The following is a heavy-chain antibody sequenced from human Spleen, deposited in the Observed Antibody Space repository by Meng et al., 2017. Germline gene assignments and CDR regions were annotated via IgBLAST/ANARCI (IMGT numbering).Heavy chain of an antibody. CDR1: GYTFTSYA. D-gene: IGHD6-19*01. CDR3: ARDSSGWYHPGAFDI. Sequence: ASVKVSCKASGYTFTSYAMHWVRQAPGQRLEWMGWINAGNGNTKYSQKFQGRVTITRDTSASTAYMELSSLRSEDTAVYYCARDSSGWYHPGAFDIWGQGTMVTVSS. V-gene: IGHV1-3*01. J-gene: IGHJ3*02. CDR2: INAGNGNT.